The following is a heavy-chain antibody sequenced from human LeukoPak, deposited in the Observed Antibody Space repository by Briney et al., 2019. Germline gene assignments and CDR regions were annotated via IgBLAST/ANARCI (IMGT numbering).Heavy chain of an antibody. J-gene: IGHJ6*03. CDR3: AKNVLRYDFWSEAYMDV. D-gene: IGHD3-3*01. CDR1: GFTFSDYA. Sequence: GGSMRLSCAASGFTFSDYAMRCVRHAPGKGMGWVSTISNSGGSTYYADSVGGRFTITRDNSKNTLYLKMKSLRAEDTAGYYCAKNVLRYDFWSEAYMDVWGKGTTVIVSS. CDR2: ISNSGGST. V-gene: IGHV3-23*01.